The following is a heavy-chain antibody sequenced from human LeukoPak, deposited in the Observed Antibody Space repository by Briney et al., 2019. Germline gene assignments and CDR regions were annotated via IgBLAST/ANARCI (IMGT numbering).Heavy chain of an antibody. D-gene: IGHD3-22*01. CDR3: ARDDSTGYYYLDG. J-gene: IGHJ4*02. CDR2: IKEDGSEK. V-gene: IGHV3-7*05. Sequence: PAGSLRLSCAASGFTFRNYFMSWVRQAPGKGLEWVANIKEDGSEKYYVDSVKGRFTISRDNAKNSLYLEMNSLRAEDTAVYYCARDDSTGYYYLDGWGQGTLVTVSS. CDR1: GFTFRNYF.